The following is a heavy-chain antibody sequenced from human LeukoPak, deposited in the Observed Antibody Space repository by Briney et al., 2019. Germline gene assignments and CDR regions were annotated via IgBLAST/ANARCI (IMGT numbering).Heavy chain of an antibody. CDR1: GFTVSSNY. Sequence: GGSLRLSCAASGFTVSSNYMSWVRQAPGKGLQWVSAITGDGTTTYYADSVKGRFTISRDNSKNMLYLQMSSLRAEDTAVYYCAKMQGYFDYWGQGTLVPVSS. V-gene: IGHV3-23*01. CDR2: ITGDGTTT. CDR3: AKMQGYFDY. J-gene: IGHJ4*02.